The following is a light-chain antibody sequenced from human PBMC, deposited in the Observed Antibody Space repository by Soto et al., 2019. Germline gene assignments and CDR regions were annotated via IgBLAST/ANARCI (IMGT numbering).Light chain of an antibody. CDR1: QSVSSSY. Sequence: EIVLTQSPGTLSLSPGERATLSCRASQSVSSSYLAWYQQKPGQAPRLLIYGASSRATGIPDRFSGSGSGTDFTLTISRLEPEDFALYSCQQYGSSPQTFGQGTKLEIK. V-gene: IGKV3-20*01. CDR3: QQYGSSPQT. CDR2: GAS. J-gene: IGKJ2*01.